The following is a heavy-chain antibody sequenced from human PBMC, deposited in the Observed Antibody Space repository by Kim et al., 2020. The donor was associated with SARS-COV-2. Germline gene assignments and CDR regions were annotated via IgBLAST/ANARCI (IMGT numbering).Heavy chain of an antibody. J-gene: IGHJ4*02. Sequence: SETLSLTCTVSGGSISSSSYYWGWIRQPPGKGLEWIGSIYYSGSTYYNPSLKSRVTISVDTSKNQFSLKLSSVTAADTAVYYCARHPAVGAPDGDPYWGQGTLVTVSS. V-gene: IGHV4-39*01. CDR3: ARHPAVGAPDGDPY. D-gene: IGHD1-26*01. CDR2: IYYSGST. CDR1: GGSISSSSYY.